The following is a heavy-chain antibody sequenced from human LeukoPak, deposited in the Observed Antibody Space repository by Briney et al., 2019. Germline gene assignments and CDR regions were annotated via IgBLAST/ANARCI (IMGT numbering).Heavy chain of an antibody. J-gene: IGHJ6*02. CDR1: GFTFDDYA. V-gene: IGHV3-9*01. CDR2: ISWNSGSI. Sequence: GRSLRLSCAASGFTFDDYAMHWVRQAPGKGLEWVSGISWNSGSIGYADSVKGRFTISRDNAQNSLYLQMNSLRAEDTALYYCAKGGLGYFRNTSRPPLFFYHYGMDGWGQGTTVTVSS. CDR3: AKGGLGYFRNTSRPPLFFYHYGMDG. D-gene: IGHD2-2*01.